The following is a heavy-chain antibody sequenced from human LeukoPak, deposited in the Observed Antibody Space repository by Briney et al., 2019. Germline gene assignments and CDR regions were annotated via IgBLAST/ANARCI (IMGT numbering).Heavy chain of an antibody. Sequence: PGGSLRLSCAASGFTFNRYAMNWVRQAPGKGLEWVSTISDSGDQTYSADSMKGRFTISRDNSNNTLYLQMNSLRAEDTAVYYCARLKYTSSYYTWFDPWGQGTLVTVSS. CDR2: ISDSGDQT. V-gene: IGHV3-23*01. CDR1: GFTFNRYA. CDR3: ARLKYTSSYYTWFDP. J-gene: IGHJ5*02. D-gene: IGHD6-13*01.